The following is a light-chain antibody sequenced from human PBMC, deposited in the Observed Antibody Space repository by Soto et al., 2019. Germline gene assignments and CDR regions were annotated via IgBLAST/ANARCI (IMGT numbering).Light chain of an antibody. CDR2: DAS. Sequence: GDRVTITCRASQSISSWLAWYQQKPGKAPKLLIYDASSLESGVPSRFSGSGSGTDFTLTISSLQPEDFATYYCQQLNSYPWTFGQGTKVDIK. CDR3: QQLNSYPWT. J-gene: IGKJ1*01. V-gene: IGKV1-5*01. CDR1: QSISSW.